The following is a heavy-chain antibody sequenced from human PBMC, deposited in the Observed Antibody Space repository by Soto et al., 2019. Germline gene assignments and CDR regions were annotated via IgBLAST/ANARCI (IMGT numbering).Heavy chain of an antibody. CDR1: GGSISSAGYY. V-gene: IGHV4-31*03. J-gene: IGHJ3*01. CDR2: IYFSGVT. CDR3: ARDPWRTPPEAAFDV. D-gene: IGHD1-1*01. Sequence: QVQLQESGPGLVEPSQTLSLTCTVSGGSISSAGYYWSWIRQRPGNGLEWIGYIYFSGVTYYNPSLESRVTISVDTSKNQFSLRLSSVTAADTAVYYCARDPWRTPPEAAFDVWGQGTKVTVSS.